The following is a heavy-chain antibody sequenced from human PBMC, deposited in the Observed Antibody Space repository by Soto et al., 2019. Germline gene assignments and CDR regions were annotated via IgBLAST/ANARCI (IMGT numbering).Heavy chain of an antibody. V-gene: IGHV1-69*12. D-gene: IGHD5-12*01. Sequence: QVQLVQSGAEVKKPGSSVTVSCKASGGTFGNSAISWVRQAPGQGLEWMGGIIPIFPTPDYAPKFQGRVTITADESTTPASMELTSLTSEAPAVYYCALDKARLQLAGNYSYGIDVWGQGTTVTVSS. CDR1: GGTFGNSA. J-gene: IGHJ6*02. CDR2: IIPIFPTP. CDR3: ALDKARLQLAGNYSYGIDV.